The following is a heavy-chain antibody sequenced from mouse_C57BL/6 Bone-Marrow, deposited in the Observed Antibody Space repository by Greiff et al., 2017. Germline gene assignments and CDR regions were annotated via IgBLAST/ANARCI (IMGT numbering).Heavy chain of an antibody. J-gene: IGHJ3*01. D-gene: IGHD1-1*01. CDR2: ISDGGSYT. V-gene: IGHV5-4*03. CDR1: GFTFSSYA. CDR3: ARALYYYGSSRFAY. Sequence: DVKLQESGGGLVKPGGSLKLSCAASGFTFSSYAMSWVRQTPEKRLEWVATISDGGSYTYYPDNVKGRFTISRDNAKNNLYLQMSHRKSEDTAMYYWARALYYYGSSRFAYWGQGTLVTVSA.